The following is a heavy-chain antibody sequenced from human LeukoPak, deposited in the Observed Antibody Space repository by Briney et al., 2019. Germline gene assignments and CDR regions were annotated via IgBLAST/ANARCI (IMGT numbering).Heavy chain of an antibody. J-gene: IGHJ5*02. CDR1: GFNFGSYY. D-gene: IGHD2-8*02. CDR2: ISDSGGSI. V-gene: IGHV3-23*01. Sequence: PGGSLRLSCAASGFNFGSYYMTWVRQAPGKGLEWVPVISDSGGSIYCADSVKGRFTVSRDNSRNTLYLQMNSLRAEDTALYYCAKKIGTGPGHNWFDPWGQGTLVTVSS. CDR3: AKKIGTGPGHNWFDP.